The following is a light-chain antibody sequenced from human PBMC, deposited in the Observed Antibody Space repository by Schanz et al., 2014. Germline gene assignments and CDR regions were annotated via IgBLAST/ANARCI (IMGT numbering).Light chain of an antibody. CDR1: QSVSST. CDR2: AAS. J-gene: IGKJ2*01. Sequence: EIVMTQSPATLSLSPGEGAALSCRASQSVSSTLAWYQQKPGQAPRLLIYAASSRATGIPDRFSGSGSGTDFTLTISSLEPEDFAVYYCQQYDSSPYTFGQGTRLEIK. CDR3: QQYDSSPYT. V-gene: IGKV3-20*01.